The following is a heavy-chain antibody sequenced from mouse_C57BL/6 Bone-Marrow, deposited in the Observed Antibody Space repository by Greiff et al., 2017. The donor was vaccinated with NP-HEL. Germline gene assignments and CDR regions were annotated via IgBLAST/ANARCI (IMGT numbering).Heavy chain of an antibody. Sequence: EVQLVESGGGLVKPGGSLKLSCAASGFTFSSYTMSWVRQTPEKRLEWVATISGGGGNTYYPDSVMGRFTISRDNAKNTLYLQMSSLRSEDTALYYCARHPGSSYRYFDVWGTGTTVTVSS. CDR2: ISGGGGNT. J-gene: IGHJ1*03. D-gene: IGHD1-1*01. CDR1: GFTFSSYT. V-gene: IGHV5-9*01. CDR3: ARHPGSSYRYFDV.